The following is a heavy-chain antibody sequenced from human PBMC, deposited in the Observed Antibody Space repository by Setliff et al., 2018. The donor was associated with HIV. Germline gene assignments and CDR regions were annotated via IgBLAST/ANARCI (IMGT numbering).Heavy chain of an antibody. CDR3: ARDVRWNQDGGGY. CDR2: IKQDGSEK. Sequence: PGGSLRLSCAASGFSFSSYGMHWVRQAPGKGLEWVANIKQDGSEKYYVDSVKGRFTISRDNAKNSLYLQMNSLRTEDTAMYYCARDVRWNQDGGGYWGQGTLVTVSS. J-gene: IGHJ4*02. V-gene: IGHV3-7*03. D-gene: IGHD1-1*01. CDR1: GFSFSSYG.